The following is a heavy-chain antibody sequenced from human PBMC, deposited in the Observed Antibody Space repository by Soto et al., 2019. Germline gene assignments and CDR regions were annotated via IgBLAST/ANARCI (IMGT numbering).Heavy chain of an antibody. CDR1: GGKCIGYD. Sequence: AAAGGKCIGYDGHWVLQATGKGLEWVSAIGNAGDTYYPGSVKGRFTISRENAKNSLYLQMNSLRAGDTAVYYCARGGMGCSGGSCYGFDYWGQGTLVTVSS. CDR2: IGNAGDT. V-gene: IGHV3-13*01. D-gene: IGHD2-15*01. CDR3: ARGGMGCSGGSCYGFDY. J-gene: IGHJ4*02.